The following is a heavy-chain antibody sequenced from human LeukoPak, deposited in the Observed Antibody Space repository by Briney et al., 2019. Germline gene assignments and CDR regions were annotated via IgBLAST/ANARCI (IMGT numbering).Heavy chain of an antibody. CDR1: GFTFSSYS. Sequence: PGGXXRLSCAASGFTFSSYSMNWVRQAPGKGLEWVSSISSSSSYIYYADSVKGRFTISRDNAKNSLYLQMNSLRAEDTAVYYCARDLGDSGRDYWGQGTLVTVSS. D-gene: IGHD1-26*01. CDR3: ARDLGDSGRDY. J-gene: IGHJ4*02. CDR2: ISSSSSYI. V-gene: IGHV3-21*01.